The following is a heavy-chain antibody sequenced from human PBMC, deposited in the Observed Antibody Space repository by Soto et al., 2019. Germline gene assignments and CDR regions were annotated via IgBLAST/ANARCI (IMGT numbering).Heavy chain of an antibody. J-gene: IGHJ3*02. V-gene: IGHV3-49*03. CDR1: GFTFGDYA. CDR3: TRDVSIAVKRNAFDI. Sequence: PGGSLRLSCTASGFTFGDYAMSWFRQAPGKGLEWVGFIRSKAYGGTTEYAASVKGRFTISRDDSKSIAYLQMNSLKTEDTAVYYCTRDVSIAVKRNAFDIWGQGTMVTGSS. CDR2: IRSKAYGGTT. D-gene: IGHD6-19*01.